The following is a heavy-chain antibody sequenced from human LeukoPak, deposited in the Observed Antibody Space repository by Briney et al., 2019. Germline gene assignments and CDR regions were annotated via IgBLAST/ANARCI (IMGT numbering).Heavy chain of an antibody. CDR2: INPNSGGT. D-gene: IGHD3-10*01. Sequence: ASVKVSCKASGYTFTGYYMHWVRQAPGQGLEWMGWINPNSGGTNYAQKFQGRVTMTRDTSISTAYMELSRLRSDDTAVYYCARSNGRYYYGSGSYYAGQNWGQGTLVTASS. V-gene: IGHV1-2*02. CDR3: ARSNGRYYYGSGSYYAGQN. CDR1: GYTFTGYY. J-gene: IGHJ4*02.